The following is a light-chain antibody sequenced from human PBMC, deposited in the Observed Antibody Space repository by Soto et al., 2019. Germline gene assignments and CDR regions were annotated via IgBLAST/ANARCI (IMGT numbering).Light chain of an antibody. J-gene: IGLJ1*01. CDR3: QSYDSSLSGGV. Sequence: QSALTQPPSVSGAPGQRGTISCTGNSFNIGADYDVHWYQQLPGTAPKLLIYGNTNRPSGVPDRFSGSKSGTSASLAITGLQAEDEADYYCQSYDSSLSGGVFGTGTKVTVL. V-gene: IGLV1-40*01. CDR2: GNT. CDR1: SFNIGADYD.